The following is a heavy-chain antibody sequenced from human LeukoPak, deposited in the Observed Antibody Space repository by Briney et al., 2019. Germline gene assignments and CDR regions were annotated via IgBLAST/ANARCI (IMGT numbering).Heavy chain of an antibody. CDR1: GFTFSSYG. Sequence: GRSLRLSCAASGFTFSSYGMHWVRQAPGKGLEWVTLISYDGSNKYYADSVKGRFTISRDNSKNTLHLQMNSLRAEDTAVYYCARHIVVVPAPGSDYYGMDVWGQGTTVTVSS. J-gene: IGHJ6*02. CDR2: ISYDGSNK. CDR3: ARHIVVVPAPGSDYYGMDV. V-gene: IGHV3-30*03. D-gene: IGHD2-2*01.